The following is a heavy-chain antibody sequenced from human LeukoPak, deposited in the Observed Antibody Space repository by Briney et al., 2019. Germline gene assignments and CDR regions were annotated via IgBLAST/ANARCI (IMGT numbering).Heavy chain of an antibody. Sequence: SQTLSLTCAISGDSVSSSSAAWNWIRQSPSRGLEWLGRTYYRSKWYNEYAVSVKSRITINPDTSNNRFSLRLSSVIPEDTAVYYCAAFRRDAFDVWGQGTMVTISS. CDR1: GDSVSSSSAA. CDR2: TYYRSKWYN. V-gene: IGHV6-1*01. CDR3: AAFRRDAFDV. J-gene: IGHJ3*01.